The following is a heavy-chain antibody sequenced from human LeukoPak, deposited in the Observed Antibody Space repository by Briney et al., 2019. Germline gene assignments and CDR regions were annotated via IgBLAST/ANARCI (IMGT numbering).Heavy chain of an antibody. CDR1: GFTVSSNY. CDR2: IYSGGST. Sequence: GGSLRLSCAASGFTVSSNYISWVRQAPGKGLEWVSVIYSGGSTYYADSVKGRFTISRDNSKNTLYLQMNSLRAEDTAVYYCAKSAYYDSSGFYREYYFDYWGQGTLVTVSS. CDR3: AKSAYYDSSGFYREYYFDY. D-gene: IGHD3-22*01. J-gene: IGHJ4*02. V-gene: IGHV3-53*01.